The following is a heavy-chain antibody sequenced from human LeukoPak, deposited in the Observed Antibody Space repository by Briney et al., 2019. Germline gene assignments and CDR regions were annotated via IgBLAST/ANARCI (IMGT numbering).Heavy chain of an antibody. CDR3: AKVFPYYDSSGRYFDY. V-gene: IGHV3-13*01. Sequence: AGGSLRLSCAASGFTFSKYDMHWVRQATGKGLEWVSAIGTVDDTYSPGSVKGRFTISRDNSKNTLYLQMNSLRAEDTAVYYCAKVFPYYDSSGRYFDYWGQGTLVTVSS. D-gene: IGHD3-22*01. CDR2: IGTVDDT. CDR1: GFTFSKYD. J-gene: IGHJ4*02.